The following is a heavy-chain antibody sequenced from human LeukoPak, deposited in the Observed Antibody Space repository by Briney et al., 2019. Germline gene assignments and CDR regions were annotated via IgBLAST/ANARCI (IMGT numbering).Heavy chain of an antibody. J-gene: IGHJ4*02. V-gene: IGHV3-23*01. Sequence: GGSLRLSCAASGFTFSTYAMSWVRQAPGMGLEWVSTISNNGGDTYYADSVKGRLTIPRDNSKNTLCLQMNSLRAEDTAVYYCAKIYGDYVSSDYWGQGTLVTVSS. CDR1: GFTFSTYA. CDR3: AKIYGDYVSSDY. CDR2: ISNNGGDT. D-gene: IGHD4-17*01.